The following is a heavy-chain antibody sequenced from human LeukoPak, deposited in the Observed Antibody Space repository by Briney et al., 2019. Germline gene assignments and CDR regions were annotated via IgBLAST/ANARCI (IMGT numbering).Heavy chain of an antibody. J-gene: IGHJ4*02. CDR1: GGSISSSNW. D-gene: IGHD1-7*01. CDR2: INHSGST. Sequence: SETLSLTCAVSGGSISSSNWWSWVRQPPGKGLEWIGEINHSGSTNYNPSLKSRVTISVDTSKNQFSLKLSSVTAADTAVYYCARVGWNFLDYWGQGTLVTVSS. V-gene: IGHV4-4*02. CDR3: ARVGWNFLDY.